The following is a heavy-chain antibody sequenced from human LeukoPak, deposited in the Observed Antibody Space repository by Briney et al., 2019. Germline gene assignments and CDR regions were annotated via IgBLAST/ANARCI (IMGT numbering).Heavy chain of an antibody. CDR2: INPSGGST. CDR3: ARGLDRYDYYGSGSYYSGLDY. J-gene: IGHJ4*02. V-gene: IGHV1-46*01. CDR1: GYTFTSYY. D-gene: IGHD3-10*01. Sequence: ASVKVSCKASGYTFTSYYMHWVRQAPGQGLEWMGIINPSGGSTSYAQKFQGRVTMTRDMSTSTVYMELSSLRSEDTAVYYCARGLDRYDYYGSGSYYSGLDYWGQGTLVTVSS.